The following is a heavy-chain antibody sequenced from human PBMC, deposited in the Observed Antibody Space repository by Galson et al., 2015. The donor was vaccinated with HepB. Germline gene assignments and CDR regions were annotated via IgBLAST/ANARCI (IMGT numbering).Heavy chain of an antibody. J-gene: IGHJ4*02. CDR2: IRSDGSNN. V-gene: IGHV3-30*02. Sequence: SLRLSCAASGFTFSNSGMHWVRQAPGKGLEWVASIRSDGSNNYYAVSVRGRFTISRDNSKNTLYLQMNSLRGEDTSVYYCAKDLCDYWGQGTLVTVSS. CDR1: GFTFSNSG. CDR3: AKDLCDY.